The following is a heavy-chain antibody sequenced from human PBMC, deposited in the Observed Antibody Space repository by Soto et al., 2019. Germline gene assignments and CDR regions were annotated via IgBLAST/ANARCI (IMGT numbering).Heavy chain of an antibody. D-gene: IGHD1-26*01. CDR2: ISGSGSNT. CDR3: ARDPSHSYYTLFYYFDY. CDR1: GFTFSTYA. Sequence: PGGSLRLSCAASGFTFSTYAMSWVRQAPGNGLEWVSAISGSGSNTYYADSVKGRFTISRDDSKSTLYLQMNSLRAEDTAVYYCARDPSHSYYTLFYYFDYWGQGTLVTVSS. J-gene: IGHJ4*02. V-gene: IGHV3-23*01.